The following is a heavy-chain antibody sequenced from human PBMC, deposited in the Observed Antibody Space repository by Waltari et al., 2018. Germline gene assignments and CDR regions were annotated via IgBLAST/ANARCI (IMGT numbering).Heavy chain of an antibody. J-gene: IGHJ4*02. CDR2: ISEDSQRI. V-gene: IGHV3-23*01. CDR3: VKGGWLDD. D-gene: IGHD2-15*01. Sequence: EVRLWESGGGVTYVGGSLRLSCAAYGFSFSTFEMTWARQVPGKGLEWVAFISEDSQRIFYATSVRGRFAVSRENSKNLIFLHMTNLRVDDTATYFCVKGGWLDDWGQGSLVTVSS. CDR1: GFSFSTFE.